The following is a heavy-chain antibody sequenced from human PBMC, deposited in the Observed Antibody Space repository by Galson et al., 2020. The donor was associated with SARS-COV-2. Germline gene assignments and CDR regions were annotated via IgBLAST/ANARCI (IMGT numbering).Heavy chain of an antibody. CDR2: IWYDGSNK. D-gene: IGHD3-22*01. V-gene: IGHV3-33*01. Sequence: QLGESLKISCAASGFTFSSYGMHWVLQAPGKGLEWVAVIWYDGSNKYYADSVKGRFTISRDNSKNTLYLQMNSLRAEDTAVYYCARDGTYYYDSSGYYPPFDYWGQGTLVTVSS. CDR3: ARDGTYYYDSSGYYPPFDY. CDR1: GFTFSSYG. J-gene: IGHJ4*02.